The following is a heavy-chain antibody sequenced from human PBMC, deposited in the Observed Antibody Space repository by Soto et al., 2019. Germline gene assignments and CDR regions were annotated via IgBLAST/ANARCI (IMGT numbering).Heavy chain of an antibody. D-gene: IGHD3-3*01. J-gene: IGHJ5*02. CDR1: GGSISSYY. CDR2: IYYSGST. Sequence: PSESLSLTCTVSGGSISSYYWSWIRQPPGKGLEWIGYIYYSGSTNYNPSLKSRVTISVDTSKNQFSLKLSSVTAADTAVYYCASGYYDFLSGYSNWFAPWGQGTLVTVS. V-gene: IGHV4-59*01. CDR3: ASGYYDFLSGYSNWFAP.